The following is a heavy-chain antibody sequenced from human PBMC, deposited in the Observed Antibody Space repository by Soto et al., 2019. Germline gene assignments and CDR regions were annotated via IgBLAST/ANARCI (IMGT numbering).Heavy chain of an antibody. V-gene: IGHV3-48*02. CDR1: GLTFSGYS. J-gene: IGHJ4*02. CDR3: AREDILGVRSFDY. Sequence: GGSRRRSWAASGLTFSGYSVNWVRQAPGKGLEWVSYISSGSKTIYYAESVNGRFTVSRDNARNSQYLQMNSLRDEDTAVYYCAREDILGVRSFDYWGQGTLVTVSS. D-gene: IGHD3-9*01. CDR2: ISSGSKTI.